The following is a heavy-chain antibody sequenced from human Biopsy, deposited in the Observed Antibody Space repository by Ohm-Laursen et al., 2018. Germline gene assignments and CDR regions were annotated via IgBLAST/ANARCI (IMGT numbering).Heavy chain of an antibody. CDR3: ARNAGWYGDLYYFDY. Sequence: SVKVSCKASGYSFTSYYMPWVRQAPGQGLEWMGMINPSGSTTSYPQIFQGRVTMTRDTSKSSVYMGLSCLRSADTAVYFCARNAGWYGDLYYFDYWGQGTLVTASS. D-gene: IGHD6-19*01. V-gene: IGHV1-46*01. CDR2: INPSGSTT. J-gene: IGHJ4*02. CDR1: GYSFTSYY.